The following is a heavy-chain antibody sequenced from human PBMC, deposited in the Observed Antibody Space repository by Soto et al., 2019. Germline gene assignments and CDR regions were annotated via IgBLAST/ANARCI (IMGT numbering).Heavy chain of an antibody. V-gene: IGHV4-61*01. CDR1: RGSGGSGSYY. Sequence: PSETLSLTSTVSRGSGGSGSYYWIWIRQPPGKGLEWNGYIYYRGSINYNPSLKSRVTISVDTSKNQFSLKLSSVTAADTAVYYCARGSFGGYYFDSWGQGTLVTVSS. D-gene: IGHD2-15*01. CDR3: ARGSFGGYYFDS. J-gene: IGHJ4*02. CDR2: IYYRGSI.